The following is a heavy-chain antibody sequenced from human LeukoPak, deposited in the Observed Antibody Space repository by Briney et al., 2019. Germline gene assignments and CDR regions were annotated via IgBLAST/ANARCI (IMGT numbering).Heavy chain of an antibody. V-gene: IGHV3-74*01. CDR1: GFPFRSYW. D-gene: IGHD3-22*01. Sequence: PGGSLRLSCAASGFPFRSYWMHWVRQAPGKGLVWVSRINSDGSITRYADSVKGRFTISRDNAMNTLYLQMNSLRAEDTAVYYCARVTYYYDSSGYPPDYWGQGTLVTVSS. CDR3: ARVTYYYDSSGYPPDY. CDR2: INSDGSIT. J-gene: IGHJ4*02.